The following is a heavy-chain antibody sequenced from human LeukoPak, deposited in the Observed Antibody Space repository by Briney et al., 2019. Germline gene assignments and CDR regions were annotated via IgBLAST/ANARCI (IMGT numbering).Heavy chain of an antibody. CDR2: ITRSGSTV. J-gene: IGHJ4*02. V-gene: IGHV3-48*03. Sequence: PGGSLRLSCAASGFTFRNYDMNWVRQAPGKGLEWVSYITRSGSTVYYADSVKGRFTISRDNSKNSLYLQMNSLRAEDTAVYYCVRTLGSQDYWGQGTLVTVSS. CDR3: VRTLGSQDY. D-gene: IGHD3-10*01. CDR1: GFTFRNYD.